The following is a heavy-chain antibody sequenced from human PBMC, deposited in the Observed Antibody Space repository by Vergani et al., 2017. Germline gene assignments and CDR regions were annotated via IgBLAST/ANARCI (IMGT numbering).Heavy chain of an antibody. Sequence: QLQLQESGPGLVKPSETLSLTCTVSGGSISSSSYYWGWIRQPPGKGLEWIGSIYYSGSTYYNPSLKSRVTISVDTSKNQFSLKLSSVTAADTAVYYCATGLRLAGWSRYWGQGTLVTVSS. CDR2: IYYSGST. CDR1: GGSISSSSYY. J-gene: IGHJ4*02. CDR3: ATGLRLAGWSRY. D-gene: IGHD2-15*01. V-gene: IGHV4-39*01.